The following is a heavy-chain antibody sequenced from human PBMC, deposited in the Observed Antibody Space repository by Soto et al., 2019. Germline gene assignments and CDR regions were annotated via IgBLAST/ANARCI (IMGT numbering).Heavy chain of an antibody. J-gene: IGHJ6*02. D-gene: IGHD6-19*01. V-gene: IGHV1-46*01. CDR3: ARWGYSSGWYPRGEDGMDV. CDR2: INPSGGST. CDR1: GYTFTSYY. Sequence: ASVKVSCKASGYTFTSYYMHWVRQAPGQGLEWMGIINPSGGSTSYAQKFQGRVTMTRDTSTSTVYMELSSLRSEDTAVYYCARWGYSSGWYPRGEDGMDVWGQGTTVTVSS.